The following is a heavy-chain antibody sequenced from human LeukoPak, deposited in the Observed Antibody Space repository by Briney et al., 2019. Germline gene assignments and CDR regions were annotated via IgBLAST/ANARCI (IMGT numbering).Heavy chain of an antibody. V-gene: IGHV1-18*01. CDR2: ISAYNGNA. CDR1: GYTFTSYD. D-gene: IGHD6-13*01. CDR3: ARVGAAADRNIDY. J-gene: IGHJ4*02. Sequence: GASVKVSCKASGYTFTSYDINWVRQAPGQGLEWMGWISAYNGNANYAHNLQGRVTMTTDTSTSTAYMELRSLTSDDTAVYYCARVGAAADRNIDYWGQGTLVTVSS.